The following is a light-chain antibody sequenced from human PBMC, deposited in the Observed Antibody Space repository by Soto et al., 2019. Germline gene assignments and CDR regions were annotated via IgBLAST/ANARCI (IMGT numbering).Light chain of an antibody. J-gene: IGKJ4*01. CDR3: QQSYSTPPT. V-gene: IGKV1-39*01. Sequence: DIQMTQSPSSLSASVGERVTITCRASQSISSYLNWYQQKPGKAPKLLIYAASSLQSGVPSRFSGSGSGTDFTLTISSLQPEDFASNYCQQSYSTPPTFGGGTKVEIK. CDR2: AAS. CDR1: QSISSY.